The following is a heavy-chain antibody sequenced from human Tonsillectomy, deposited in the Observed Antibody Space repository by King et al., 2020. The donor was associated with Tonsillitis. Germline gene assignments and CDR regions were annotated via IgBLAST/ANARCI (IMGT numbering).Heavy chain of an antibody. CDR2: INGDGSST. Sequence: VQLVESGGGLGQPGGSLRLSCAASGFSFSTYWMHWVRQAPGKGLVWVSRINGDGSSTSYADSVKGRFTISRDNAKNTLYLQMNSLRAEDTAVYFCEGISEADDAYDIWGQGTMVTVS. CDR1: GFSFSTYW. D-gene: IGHD6-19*01. CDR3: EGISEADDAYDI. J-gene: IGHJ3*02. V-gene: IGHV3-74*01.